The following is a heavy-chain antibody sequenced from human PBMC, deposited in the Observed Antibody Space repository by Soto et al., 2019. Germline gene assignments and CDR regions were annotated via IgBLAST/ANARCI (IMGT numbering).Heavy chain of an antibody. V-gene: IGHV3-30-3*01. CDR1: GVTFSGFS. CDR3: ARDTIGASYYYYFGL. CDR2: ISGEGVNK. Sequence: PGGSLRLSCVASGVTFSGFSMHWVRQTPGKGLEWLAVISGEGVNKYSADSVKGRLSISRDNSNDTLYLHMDSLRPEDTAIYFCARDTIGASYYYYFGLWGQGTRVTVSS. J-gene: IGHJ4*02. D-gene: IGHD3-22*01.